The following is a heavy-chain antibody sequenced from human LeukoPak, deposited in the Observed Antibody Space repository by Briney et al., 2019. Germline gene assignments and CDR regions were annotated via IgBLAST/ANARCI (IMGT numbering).Heavy chain of an antibody. J-gene: IGHJ4*02. Sequence: PGGSLRLSCAASGFTFSSYGMNWVRQAPGKGLEWVSSITSNGDHMYYADSVKGRFTISRDNAKNSLYLQMNSLRAEDTAVYYCAREAYGSGNYPFDFWGQGTLVTVSS. CDR2: ITSNGDHM. V-gene: IGHV3-21*01. CDR1: GFTFSSYG. CDR3: AREAYGSGNYPFDF. D-gene: IGHD3-10*01.